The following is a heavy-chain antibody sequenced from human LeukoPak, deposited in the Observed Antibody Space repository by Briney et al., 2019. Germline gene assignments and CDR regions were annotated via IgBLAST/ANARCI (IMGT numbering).Heavy chain of an antibody. CDR1: GGSFSGYY. Sequence: PSETLSLTCAVYGGSFSGYYWSWIRQPPGKGLEWIGEINHSGSTNYNPSLKSRVTISVDTSKNQFSLKLSSVTAADTAVYYCARRPSLVGYYYDSSGPRHFDYWGQGTLVTVSS. J-gene: IGHJ4*02. CDR2: INHSGST. V-gene: IGHV4-34*01. D-gene: IGHD3-22*01. CDR3: ARRPSLVGYYYDSSGPRHFDY.